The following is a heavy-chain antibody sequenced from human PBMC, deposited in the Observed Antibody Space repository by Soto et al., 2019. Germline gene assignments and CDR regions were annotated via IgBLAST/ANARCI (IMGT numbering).Heavy chain of an antibody. CDR2: IYYSGST. J-gene: IGHJ5*02. V-gene: IGHV4-39*01. D-gene: IGHD3-3*02. Sequence: QLQLQESGPGLVKPSETLSLTCTVSGGSISSSSYYWGWIRQPPGKGLEWIGSIYYSGSTYYNPSLPSRVTISVDTAKTQFSPKLSSVTAADTAVYFCASPQIAFYHWFDPWGQGTPVTVSS. CDR1: GGSISSSSYY. CDR3: ASPQIAFYHWFDP.